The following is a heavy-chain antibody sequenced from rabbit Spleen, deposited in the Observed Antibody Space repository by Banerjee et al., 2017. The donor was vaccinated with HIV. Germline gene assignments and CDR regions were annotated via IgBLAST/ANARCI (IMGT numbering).Heavy chain of an antibody. CDR3: VRGLTAAGGGGATYFDL. CDR1: GFDFSGYG. V-gene: IGHV1S7*01. J-gene: IGHJ4*01. D-gene: IGHD4-2*01. Sequence: QLKESGGGLVTPGGTLKLSCKASGFDFSGYGMSWVRQAPGKGLEWIGYIDPLFINTYYASWVNGRFTISRDDAQNTLYLQLNSLTAADTATYFCVRGLTAAGGGGATYFDLWGPGTLVTVS. CDR2: IDPLFINT.